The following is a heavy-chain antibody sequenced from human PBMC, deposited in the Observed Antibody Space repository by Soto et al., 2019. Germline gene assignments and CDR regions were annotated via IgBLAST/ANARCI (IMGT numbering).Heavy chain of an antibody. CDR1: GGSFSGYY. Sequence: QVQLQQWGAGLLKPSETLSLTCAVYGGSFSGYYWSWIRQPPGKGLEWIGEINHSGSTNYNPSLTRRVPIPVDTSKSQFSLNLSSVTAADTAVYYCARGRMIVVQLYNWFDPWGQGTLVTVSS. D-gene: IGHD3-22*01. CDR3: ARGRMIVVQLYNWFDP. CDR2: INHSGST. V-gene: IGHV4-34*01. J-gene: IGHJ5*02.